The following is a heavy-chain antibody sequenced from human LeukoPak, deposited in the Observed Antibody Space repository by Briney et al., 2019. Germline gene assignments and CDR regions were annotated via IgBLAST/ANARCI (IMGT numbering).Heavy chain of an antibody. Sequence: SETLSLTCAVYGGSFSGYYWSWIRQPPGKGLEWIGEINRSGSTNYNPSLKSRVTISVGTSKNQFSLKLSSVTAADTAVYYCARVAHYYDSLGRDYFDYWGQGTLVTVSS. V-gene: IGHV4-34*01. CDR2: INRSGST. CDR1: GGSFSGYY. CDR3: ARVAHYYDSLGRDYFDY. J-gene: IGHJ4*02. D-gene: IGHD3-22*01.